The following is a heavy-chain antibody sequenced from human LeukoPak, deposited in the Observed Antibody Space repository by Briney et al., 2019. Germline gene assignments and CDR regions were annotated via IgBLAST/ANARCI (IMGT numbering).Heavy chain of an antibody. CDR1: GFTFSSYS. CDR3: AREGDDSSGYYPYYFDY. J-gene: IGHJ4*02. D-gene: IGHD3-22*01. V-gene: IGHV3-48*02. Sequence: GGSLRLSCAASGFTFSSYSMNWVRQAPGKGLEWVSYISSSSTIYYADSVKGRFTISRDNAKNSLYLQMNSLRDEDTAVYYCAREGDDSSGYYPYYFDYWGQGTLVTVSS. CDR2: ISSSSTI.